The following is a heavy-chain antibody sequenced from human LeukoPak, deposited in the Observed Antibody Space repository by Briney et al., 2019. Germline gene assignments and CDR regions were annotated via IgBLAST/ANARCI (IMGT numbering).Heavy chain of an antibody. CDR2: INHSGST. CDR1: GGSFSDYY. CDR3: ARGYFSSNWFDP. D-gene: IGHD3-3*01. V-gene: IGHV4-34*01. J-gene: IGHJ5*02. Sequence: PSETLSLTCAVYGGSFSDYYWSWIRQPPGKGLEWIGEINHSGSTNYNPSLKSRVTISVDSSKNQFSLKLSSVTAADTAVYYCARGYFSSNWFDPWGQGTLVTVSS.